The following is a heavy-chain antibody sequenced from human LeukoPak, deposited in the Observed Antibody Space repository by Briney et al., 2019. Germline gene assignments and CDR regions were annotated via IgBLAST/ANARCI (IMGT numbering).Heavy chain of an antibody. D-gene: IGHD3-9*01. CDR2: INPNSGGT. CDR3: ARGTGLVPYYDILTGYHQFDY. J-gene: IGHJ4*02. Sequence: GASVKVSCKASGYTFTGYYMHWVRQAAVQGREWMGWINPNSGGTNYAQKFQGRVTMTRDTSISTAYMELSRLRSDDTAVYYCARGTGLVPYYDILTGYHQFDYWGQGTLVTVSS. CDR1: GYTFTGYY. V-gene: IGHV1-2*02.